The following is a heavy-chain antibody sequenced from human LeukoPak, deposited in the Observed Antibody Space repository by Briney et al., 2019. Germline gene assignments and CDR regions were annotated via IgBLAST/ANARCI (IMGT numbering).Heavy chain of an antibody. V-gene: IGHV3-7*04. CDR2: IKKDGSEK. CDR1: GFTFSSYA. Sequence: GGSLRLSCAASGFTFSSYAMSWVRQAPGKGLEWVANIKKDGSEKFYVDSVKGRFTISRDNAKNSLYLQMNSLRAEDTAVYYCAKERAAGYSSSWQNWFDPWGQGTLVTVSS. J-gene: IGHJ5*02. CDR3: AKERAAGYSSSWQNWFDP. D-gene: IGHD6-13*01.